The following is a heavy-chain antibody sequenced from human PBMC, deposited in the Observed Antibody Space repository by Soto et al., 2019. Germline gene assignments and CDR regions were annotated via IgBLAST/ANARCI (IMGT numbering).Heavy chain of an antibody. Sequence: PSETLSLTCTVSGGSISSSSDYWGWIRQPPGKGLEWIGSIYYSGSTYYNPSLKSRVTISVDTSKNQFSLKLSSVTAADTAVYYCARLTAVAGYWFDPWGQGTLVTVSS. CDR1: GGSISSSSDY. V-gene: IGHV4-39*01. CDR2: IYYSGST. D-gene: IGHD6-19*01. CDR3: ARLTAVAGYWFDP. J-gene: IGHJ5*02.